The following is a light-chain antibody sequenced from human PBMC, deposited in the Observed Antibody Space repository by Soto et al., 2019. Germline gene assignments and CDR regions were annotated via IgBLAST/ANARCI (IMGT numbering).Light chain of an antibody. Sequence: DIVMTQSPLSLSVTPGEPASISCRSSQSLLHSNGYNCLDWYLQKPGQSPQLLLYFGSNRASGVPDKFSGSGSGTDFTLKISRVEAEDVGIYYCMQTLQAPFTFDQGTRLEIK. V-gene: IGKV2-28*01. CDR1: QSLLHSNGYNC. CDR2: FGS. CDR3: MQTLQAPFT. J-gene: IGKJ2*01.